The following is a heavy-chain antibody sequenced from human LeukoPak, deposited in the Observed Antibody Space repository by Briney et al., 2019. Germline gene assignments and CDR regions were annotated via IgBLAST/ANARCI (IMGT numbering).Heavy chain of an antibody. D-gene: IGHD2-2*02. Sequence: PGGSLRLSCAASGFSFSSYLMSWVRQAPGKGLEWVANIKQDGSEKYYVDSVKGRFTISRDNAKNSLYLQMNSLRAEDTAVYYCARDDVYPNPWGQGTLVTVSS. V-gene: IGHV3-7*04. J-gene: IGHJ5*02. CDR3: ARDDVYPNP. CDR2: IKQDGSEK. CDR1: GFSFSSYL.